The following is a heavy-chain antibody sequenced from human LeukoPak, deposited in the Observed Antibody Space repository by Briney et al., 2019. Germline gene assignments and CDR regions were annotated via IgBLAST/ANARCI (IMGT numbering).Heavy chain of an antibody. D-gene: IGHD3-22*01. J-gene: IGHJ4*02. Sequence: GGSLRLSCAASGFTFSDYYMNWIRQAPGKGLEWISYISSSGGNINYADSVQGRFTISRDNAKKSLYLQMNSLRAEDTAKYYCARDRSEDDSSGYIHRDFDYWGQGTLVIVSS. CDR2: ISSSGGNI. V-gene: IGHV3-11*04. CDR1: GFTFSDYY. CDR3: ARDRSEDDSSGYIHRDFDY.